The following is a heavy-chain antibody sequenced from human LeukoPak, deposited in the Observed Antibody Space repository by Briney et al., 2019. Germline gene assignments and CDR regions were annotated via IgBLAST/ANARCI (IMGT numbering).Heavy chain of an antibody. D-gene: IGHD3-16*01. CDR1: GFTFDDYA. Sequence: PGGSLRLSCAASGFTFDDYAMHWVRQAPGKGLEWVSGISRNSGSIGYADSVKGRFTISRDNAKNSLYLQMNSLRAEDMALYYCAKDRGAMLYYFDYWGQGTLVTVSS. V-gene: IGHV3-9*03. J-gene: IGHJ4*02. CDR3: AKDRGAMLYYFDY. CDR2: ISRNSGSI.